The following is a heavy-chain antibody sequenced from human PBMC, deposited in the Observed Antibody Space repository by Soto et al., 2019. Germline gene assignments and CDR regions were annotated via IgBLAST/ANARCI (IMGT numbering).Heavy chain of an antibody. D-gene: IGHD3-22*01. CDR1: GGSIISSSYY. V-gene: IGHV4-39*01. CDR2: IYYSGST. CDR3: ARVYYYDSSGYWYYFDY. J-gene: IGHJ4*02. Sequence: SETLSLTCTVSGGSIISSSYYWVLIRQPPGKGLEWIGSIYYSGSTYYNPSLKSRVTISVDTSKNQFSLKLSSVTAADTAVYYCARVYYYDSSGYWYYFDYWGQGTLVTVSS.